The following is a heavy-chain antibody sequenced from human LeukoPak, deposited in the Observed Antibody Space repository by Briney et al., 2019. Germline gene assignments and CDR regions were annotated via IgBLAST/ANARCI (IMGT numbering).Heavy chain of an antibody. V-gene: IGHV3-21*04. CDR1: GFTFSSYS. J-gene: IGHJ1*01. CDR2: ISSSSSYI. Sequence: PGGSLRLSCAASGFTFSSYSMNWVRQAPGKGLEWVSSISSSSSYIYYADSVKGRFTISRDNSKNTLYLQMNSLRAEDTAVYYCAKGINYYDSSGYYYGEYFQHWGQGTLVTVSS. D-gene: IGHD3-22*01. CDR3: AKGINYYDSSGYYYGEYFQH.